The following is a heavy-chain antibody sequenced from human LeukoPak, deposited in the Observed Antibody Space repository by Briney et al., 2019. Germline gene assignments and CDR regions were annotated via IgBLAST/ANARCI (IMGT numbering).Heavy chain of an antibody. V-gene: IGHV4-4*02. CDR1: GGSIRSSDW. J-gene: IGHJ4*02. D-gene: IGHD3-22*01. Sequence: SETLSLTCTVSGGSIRSSDWWSWVRQPPEQGLEWIGEIHHTGITKYNPSLKSRVTMSVDESKNQLSLKLTSVTAADTAVYYCARVISSGYRQNDCWGQGTLVTVSS. CDR3: ARVISSGYRQNDC. CDR2: IHHTGIT.